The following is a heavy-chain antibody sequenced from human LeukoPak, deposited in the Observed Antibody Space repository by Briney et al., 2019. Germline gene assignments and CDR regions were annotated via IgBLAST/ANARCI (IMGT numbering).Heavy chain of an antibody. CDR2: IIPIFGTA. CDR3: AREDRPDYYDSSGYYAY. V-gene: IGHV1-69*13. D-gene: IGHD3-22*01. CDR1: GGTFSSYA. J-gene: IGHJ4*02. Sequence: SVKVSCKASGGTFSSYAISWVRQAPGQGLEWMGGIIPIFGTANYAQKFQGRVTITADESTSTAYMELSSLRSEDTAVYYCAREDRPDYYDSSGYYAYWGQGTLVTVSS.